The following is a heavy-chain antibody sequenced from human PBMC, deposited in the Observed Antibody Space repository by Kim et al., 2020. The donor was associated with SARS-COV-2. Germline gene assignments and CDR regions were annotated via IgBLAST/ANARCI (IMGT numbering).Heavy chain of an antibody. V-gene: IGHV3-30*04. CDR1: GFTFSGYA. D-gene: IGHD1-26*01. Sequence: GGSLRLSCTASGFTFSGYAMHWVRQAPGKGLEWVTVVSYDGGNKYYADSVKGRFTISRDNSKNTLYLQMNNLSPEDTAVYYCARDRRELLWGLDYWGQGTLVTVSA. CDR3: ARDRRELLWGLDY. CDR2: VSYDGGNK. J-gene: IGHJ4*02.